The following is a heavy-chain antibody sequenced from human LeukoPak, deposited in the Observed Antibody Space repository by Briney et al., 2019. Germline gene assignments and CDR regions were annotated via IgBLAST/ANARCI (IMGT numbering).Heavy chain of an antibody. CDR3: VKADYYDTSNSYYRYFQY. CDR2: ISSNGGST. D-gene: IGHD3-22*01. V-gene: IGHV3-64D*09. Sequence: GGSLRLSCSASGFTFSSYTMHWVRQAPGKGLEYVSAISSNGGSTYYADSVKGRFTISRDNSKNTLYLQMSSLRAEDTAVYYCVKADYYDTSNSYYRYFQYWGQGTLVTVSS. CDR1: GFTFSSYT. J-gene: IGHJ1*01.